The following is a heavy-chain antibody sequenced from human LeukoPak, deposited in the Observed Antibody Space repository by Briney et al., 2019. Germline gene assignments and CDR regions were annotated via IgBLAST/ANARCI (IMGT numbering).Heavy chain of an antibody. V-gene: IGHV1-2*04. CDR2: INPNSGGT. D-gene: IGHD3-22*01. CDR1: GYTFTGYY. Sequence: ASVKVSCKASGYTFTGYYMHWVRQAPGQGLEWMGWINPNSGGTNYAQKFQGWVTMTRDTSISTAYMELSSLRSEDTAVYYCAKSPTYYYDSSGYRWFGPWGQGTLVTVSS. J-gene: IGHJ5*02. CDR3: AKSPTYYYDSSGYRWFGP.